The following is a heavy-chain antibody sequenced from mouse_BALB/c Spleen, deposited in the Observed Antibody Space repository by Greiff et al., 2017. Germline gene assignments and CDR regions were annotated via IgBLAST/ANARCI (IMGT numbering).Heavy chain of an antibody. Sequence: EVQLVESGGGLVQPGGSMKLSCVASGFTFSSYWMSWVRQSPEKGLEWVAEIRLKSDNYATHYAESVKGKFTISRDDSKSRLYLQMNSLRAEDTGIYYCTGGRYFDVWGAGTTVTVSS. CDR3: TGGRYFDV. V-gene: IGHV6-6*02. J-gene: IGHJ1*01. CDR1: GFTFSSYW. CDR2: IRLKSDNYAT.